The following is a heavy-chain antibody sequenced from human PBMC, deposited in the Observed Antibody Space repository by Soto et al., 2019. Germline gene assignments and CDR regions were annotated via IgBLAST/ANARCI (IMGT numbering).Heavy chain of an antibody. CDR1: GFTFNNYA. CDR3: ANNYLGSGNHLHFYMDV. CDR2: ISASGGNT. J-gene: IGHJ6*02. D-gene: IGHD3-10*01. V-gene: IGHV3-23*01. Sequence: EVQLLESGGGLVQPGGSLRLSCAASGFTFNNYAMSWVLQAPGTGLEWVSGISASGGNTFYADSMKGRFTISRDNSRSTLSLQMNRLRAEDTALYYCANNYLGSGNHLHFYMDVWGLGTTVTVSS.